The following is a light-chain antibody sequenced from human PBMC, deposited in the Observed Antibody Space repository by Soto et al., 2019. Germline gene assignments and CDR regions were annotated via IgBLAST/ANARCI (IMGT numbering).Light chain of an antibody. CDR1: QSISDT. CDR2: GAS. V-gene: IGKV3-15*01. Sequence: EIVLTQSPGTLSLSPGGRATLSCRASQSISDTLAWYQQKPGQAPRLLIYGASTRAPGVPARFSGTGSETDFTLTISGLQSEDSAVYFCQQYNNWPFSFGQGTRLEIK. CDR3: QQYNNWPFS. J-gene: IGKJ5*01.